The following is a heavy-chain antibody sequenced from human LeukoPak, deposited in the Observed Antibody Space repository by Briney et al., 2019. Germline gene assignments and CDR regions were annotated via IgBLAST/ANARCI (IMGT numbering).Heavy chain of an antibody. CDR1: GGSFSGYY. D-gene: IGHD3-16*01. J-gene: IGHJ5*02. V-gene: IGHV4-34*01. CDR2: IYDSGST. Sequence: KPSETLSLTCAVYGGSFSGYYWSWIRQPPGKGPEWIGSIYDSGSTYYNPSLKSRVTISVDTSKNQFSLKLNSVTAADTAVYYCARHYGPWGQGTLVTVSS. CDR3: ARHYGP.